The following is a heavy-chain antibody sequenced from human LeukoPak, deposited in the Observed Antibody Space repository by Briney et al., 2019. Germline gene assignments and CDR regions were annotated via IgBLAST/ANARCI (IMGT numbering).Heavy chain of an antibody. J-gene: IGHJ6*03. Sequence: PSETLSLTCTVSGGSISSYYWSWIRQPPGKGLEWIGYIYYSGSTNYNPSLKSRVTMSVDTSKNQFSLKLSSVTAADTAVYYCARDTEIRFLEWLRNYYYMDVWGKGTTVTVSS. CDR2: IYYSGST. CDR1: GGSISSYY. V-gene: IGHV4-59*12. CDR3: ARDTEIRFLEWLRNYYYMDV. D-gene: IGHD3-3*01.